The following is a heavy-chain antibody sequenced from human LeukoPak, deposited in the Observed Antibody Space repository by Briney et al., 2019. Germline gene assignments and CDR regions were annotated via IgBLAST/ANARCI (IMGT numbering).Heavy chain of an antibody. CDR2: IYYSGST. CDR3: ARAHQATADFDY. J-gene: IGHJ4*02. D-gene: IGHD1-26*01. Sequence: PSQTLSLTCTVSGGSISSGGYYWSWIRQPPGKGLEWIGYIYYSGSTNYNPSLKSRVTISVDTSKNQFSLKLSSVTAADTAVYYCARAHQATADFDYWGQGTLVTVSS. V-gene: IGHV4-61*08. CDR1: GGSISSGGYY.